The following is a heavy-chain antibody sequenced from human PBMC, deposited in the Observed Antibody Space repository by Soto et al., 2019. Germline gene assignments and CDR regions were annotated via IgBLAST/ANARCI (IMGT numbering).Heavy chain of an antibody. D-gene: IGHD2-2*01. CDR3: ARHPPLLSSASGWFDP. CDR1: GGSISSSSYY. CDR2: IYYSGST. Sequence: SETLSLTCTVCGGSISSSSYYWGWIRQPPXKGLEWIGSIYYSGSTYYNPSLKSRVTISVDTSKNQFSLKLSSVTAADTAVYYCARHPPLLSSASGWFDPWGQGTLVTVSS. J-gene: IGHJ5*02. V-gene: IGHV4-39*01.